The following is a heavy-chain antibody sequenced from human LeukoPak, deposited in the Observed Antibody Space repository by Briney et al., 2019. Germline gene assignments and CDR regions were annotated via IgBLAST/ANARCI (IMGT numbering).Heavy chain of an antibody. CDR3: ARGASITMVRGPPDYYGMDV. Sequence: PSETLYLASTVAGGAISSYCWSWIWQPPGRRQDWIWCMYYSGGTSSKSCLKSGATISVDTSKNQFSLKLRSVTAADTAVYYCARGASITMVRGPPDYYGMDVWGQGTTVTVSS. CDR2: MYYSGGT. D-gene: IGHD3-10*01. CDR1: GGAISSYC. V-gene: IGHV4-59*01. J-gene: IGHJ6*02.